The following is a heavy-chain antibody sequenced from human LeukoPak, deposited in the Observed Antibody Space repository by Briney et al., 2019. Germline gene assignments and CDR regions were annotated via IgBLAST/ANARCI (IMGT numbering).Heavy chain of an antibody. J-gene: IGHJ3*02. CDR3: ARVDQQKGAFDI. CDR2: TYYRSKWYN. D-gene: IGHD2-2*01. CDR1: GDSVSSDSAA. V-gene: IGHV6-1*01. Sequence: SQTLSLTCTISGDSVSSDSAAWNWIRQSPSRGLEWLGRTYYRSKWYNDYAVSVKSRITINPDTSKNQFSLQLNSVTPEDTAVYYCARVDQQKGAFDIWGQGTMVTVSS.